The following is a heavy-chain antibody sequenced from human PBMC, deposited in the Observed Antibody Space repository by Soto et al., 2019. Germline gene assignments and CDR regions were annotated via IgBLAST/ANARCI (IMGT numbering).Heavy chain of an antibody. D-gene: IGHD2-2*01. CDR2: INHSGST. V-gene: IGHV4-34*01. CDR1: GGSFSGYY. Sequence: QVQLQQWGAGLLKPSETLSLTCAVYGGSFSGYYWSWIRQPPGKGLEWIGEINHSGSTNYNPSLKRRVTISVDTSQTQFSLQLSSVTAADTAVYYCARGRGVPADYFDYWGQGTLVTVSS. CDR3: ARGRGVPADYFDY. J-gene: IGHJ4*02.